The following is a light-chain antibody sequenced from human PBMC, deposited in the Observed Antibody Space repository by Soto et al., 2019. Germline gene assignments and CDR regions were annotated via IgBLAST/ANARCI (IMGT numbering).Light chain of an antibody. J-gene: IGLJ1*01. CDR1: SSDVGGYKY. Sequence: QSALTQPASVSGSPGQSITISCTGSSSDVGGYKYVSWYQQYPGKAPKLMIYDVSNRPSGVSNRFSGSKSGNTASLTISGLQAEDEADYYWSSYTSSSTYVFGTGTKVTVL. V-gene: IGLV2-14*01. CDR3: SSYTSSSTYV. CDR2: DVS.